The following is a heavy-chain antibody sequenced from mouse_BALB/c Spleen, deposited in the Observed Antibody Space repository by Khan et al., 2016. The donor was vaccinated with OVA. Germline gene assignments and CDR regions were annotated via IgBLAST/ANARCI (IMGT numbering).Heavy chain of an antibody. CDR2: VNPNTGGS. Sequence: EVQLQQSGPDLVKPGASVKISCKASGYSFTLYYMTWVKQSHGKSLEWIGRVNPNTGGSDYNQEFKGKAILTVDKSSNTAYMELHSLTSEDSVVYYCARGYDFFAYWGQGTLVTVSA. V-gene: IGHV1-26*01. D-gene: IGHD2-14*01. J-gene: IGHJ3*01. CDR3: ARGYDFFAY. CDR1: GYSFTLYY.